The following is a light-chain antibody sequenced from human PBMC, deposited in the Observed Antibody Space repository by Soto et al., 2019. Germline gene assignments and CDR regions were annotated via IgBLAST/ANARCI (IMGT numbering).Light chain of an antibody. V-gene: IGKV1-27*01. CDR1: QGISNY. J-gene: IGKJ1*01. CDR2: AAS. CDR3: QKYNGALWT. Sequence: DIQLTQSPSSLSASVGVRVTITCRASQGISNYVAWYQQKPGKVPKLLIYAASALQLGVPSRFSGSGSGTDFTLTISSLQPEDVATYYCQKYNGALWTFGQGTKVEIK.